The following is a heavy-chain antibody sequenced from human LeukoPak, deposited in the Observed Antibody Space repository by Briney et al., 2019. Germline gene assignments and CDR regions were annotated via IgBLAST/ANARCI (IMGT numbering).Heavy chain of an antibody. Sequence: ASETLSLTCSVSGGSISSYYWSWIRQPAGKGLEWIGRTYTSRSTDYNPSLKSRVSMSVDTSKNQFSLKLSSVTAADTAVYYCAREGYGFSFDYWGQGTLVTVSS. CDR1: GGSISSYY. CDR3: AREGYGFSFDY. V-gene: IGHV4-4*07. CDR2: TYTSRST. J-gene: IGHJ4*02. D-gene: IGHD5-18*01.